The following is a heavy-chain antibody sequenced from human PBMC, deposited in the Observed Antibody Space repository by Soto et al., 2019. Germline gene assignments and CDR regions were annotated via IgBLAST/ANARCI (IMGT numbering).Heavy chain of an antibody. D-gene: IGHD3-3*01. CDR2: INHSGST. J-gene: IGHJ5*02. Sequence: PSETLSLTCAVYGGSFSGYYWIWIRQPPGKGLEWIGEINHSGSTNYNPSLKSRVTISVDTSKNQFSLKLSSVTAADTAVYYCARLRYDFWSGPRPFDPWGQGTLVTVSS. CDR3: ARLRYDFWSGPRPFDP. V-gene: IGHV4-34*01. CDR1: GGSFSGYY.